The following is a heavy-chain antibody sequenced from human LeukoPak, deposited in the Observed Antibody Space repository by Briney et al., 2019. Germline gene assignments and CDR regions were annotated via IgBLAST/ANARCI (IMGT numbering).Heavy chain of an antibody. Sequence: GGSLRLSCVASGLTFSNYAMNWVRQVPGKGLEWVSRITDSGSSTYYADSVKGRFTISRDNSKNTLYLQMTSLRAEDTAIYYCAKDFGRDSGFFDFWGQGAPVTVSS. V-gene: IGHV3-23*01. D-gene: IGHD3-10*01. J-gene: IGHJ4*02. CDR2: ITDSGSST. CDR3: AKDFGRDSGFFDF. CDR1: GLTFSNYA.